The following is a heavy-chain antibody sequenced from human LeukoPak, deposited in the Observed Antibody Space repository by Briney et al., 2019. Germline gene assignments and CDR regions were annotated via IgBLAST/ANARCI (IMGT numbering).Heavy chain of an antibody. CDR3: AKDRDTMIVVVIAFDY. V-gene: IGHV3-23*01. D-gene: IGHD3-22*01. J-gene: IGHJ4*02. Sequence: PGGSPRPPLATPGFTFSSYAMSLVRQAPGKGVELVSAISGSGGSTYYADSVKGRFTIPRDNSKNTLYLQMNSLRAEDTAVYYCAKDRDTMIVVVIAFDYWGQGTLVTVSS. CDR2: ISGSGGST. CDR1: GFTFSSYA.